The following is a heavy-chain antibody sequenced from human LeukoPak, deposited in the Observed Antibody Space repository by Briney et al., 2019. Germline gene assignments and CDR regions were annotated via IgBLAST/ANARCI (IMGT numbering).Heavy chain of an antibody. Sequence: GGSLRLSCAASGFIFKSYGMHWVRQAPGKGLEWVTFIRYDGSNKYYADSVKGRFTISRDNSKNTLYLQMNRLRAEDTAVYYCAKDPYSSGPYNWFDPWGQGTLVTVSS. J-gene: IGHJ5*02. CDR1: GFIFKSYG. V-gene: IGHV3-30*02. D-gene: IGHD6-19*01. CDR2: IRYDGSNK. CDR3: AKDPYSSGPYNWFDP.